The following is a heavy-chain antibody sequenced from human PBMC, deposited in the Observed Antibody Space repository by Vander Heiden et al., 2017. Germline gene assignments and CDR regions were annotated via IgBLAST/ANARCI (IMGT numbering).Heavy chain of an antibody. CDR2: ISNSGAST. CDR1: GFTFNRYG. V-gene: IGHV3-23*01. CDR3: ARDYYGMDV. Sequence: EVQLLESGRGLVQPGGSLSLSCGASGFTFNRYGMSWVRQARGKGPEWVSEISNSGASTNYADSVKGRFTISRDNSKNTVYLQMNSLRADDTAVYSCARDYYGMDVWGQGTTVIVSS. J-gene: IGHJ6*02.